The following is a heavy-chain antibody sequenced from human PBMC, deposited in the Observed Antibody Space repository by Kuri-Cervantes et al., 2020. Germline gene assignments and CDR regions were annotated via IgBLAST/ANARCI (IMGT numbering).Heavy chain of an antibody. CDR3: ARDAMVRGVITYAFDI. CDR1: GSTFSSYS. J-gene: IGHJ3*02. Sequence: GESLKISCAASGSTFSSYSMNWVRQAPGKGLEWVSYISSSSSTIYYADSVKGRFTISRDNAKNSLYLQMNSLRAEDTAVYYCARDAMVRGVITYAFDIWGQGKMVTISS. D-gene: IGHD3-10*01. CDR2: ISSSSSTI. V-gene: IGHV3-48*04.